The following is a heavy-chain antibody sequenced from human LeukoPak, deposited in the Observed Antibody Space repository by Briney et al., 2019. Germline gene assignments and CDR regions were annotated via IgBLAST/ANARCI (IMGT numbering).Heavy chain of an antibody. CDR1: GFTFSTFW. V-gene: IGHV3-7*05. J-gene: IGHJ4*02. Sequence: GGSLRLSCTASGFTFSTFWMSWVRQAPGKGLEWVANIIQDGSQKYYVDSVKGRFTISRDNAKNSLYLQMNSLRAEDTAVYYCAKPRARIAVAGTFDYWGQGTLVTVSS. CDR2: IIQDGSQK. CDR3: AKPRARIAVAGTFDY. D-gene: IGHD6-19*01.